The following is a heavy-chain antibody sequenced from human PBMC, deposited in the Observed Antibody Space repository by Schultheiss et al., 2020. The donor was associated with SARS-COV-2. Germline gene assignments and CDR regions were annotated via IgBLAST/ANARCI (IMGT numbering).Heavy chain of an antibody. V-gene: IGHV4-59*12. CDR3: ARGGSGSSSWYGWFDP. J-gene: IGHJ5*02. CDR1: GGSFSGYY. Sequence: SETLSLTCAVYGGSFSGYYWSWIRQPPGKGLEWIGYIYYSGSTNYNPSLKSRVTISVDTSKNQFSLKLSSVTAADTAVYYCARGGSGSSSWYGWFDPWGQGTLVTVSS. CDR2: IYYSGST. D-gene: IGHD6-13*01.